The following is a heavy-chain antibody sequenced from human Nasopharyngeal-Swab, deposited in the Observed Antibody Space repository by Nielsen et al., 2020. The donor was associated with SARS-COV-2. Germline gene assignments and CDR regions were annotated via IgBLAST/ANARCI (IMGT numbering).Heavy chain of an antibody. CDR3: ASYYYDSSDYSYWFDP. D-gene: IGHD3-22*01. V-gene: IGHV4-39*01. CDR2: FSYSGTT. Sequence: GSLRLSCAASGFTFSSYAMHWIRQSPGKGLEWIGSFSYSGTTYFNPSLKSRVTISVDTSKNQFSVKLSSVTAADTAVYYCASYYYDSSDYSYWFDPWGQGTLVTVSS. J-gene: IGHJ5*02. CDR1: GFTFSSYA.